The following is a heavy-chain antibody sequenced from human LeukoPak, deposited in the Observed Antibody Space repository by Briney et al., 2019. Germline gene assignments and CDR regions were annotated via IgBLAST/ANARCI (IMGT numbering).Heavy chain of an antibody. D-gene: IGHD6-13*01. CDR1: GGSISSYS. V-gene: IGHV4-30-2*01. CDR2: IYHSGST. Sequence: PSETLSLTCTVSGGSISSYSWSWIRQPPGKGLEWIGYIYHSGSTYYNPSLKSRVTISVDRSKNQFSLKLSSVTAADTAVYYCARVGRQLGTVFDYWGQGTLVTVSS. CDR3: ARVGRQLGTVFDY. J-gene: IGHJ4*02.